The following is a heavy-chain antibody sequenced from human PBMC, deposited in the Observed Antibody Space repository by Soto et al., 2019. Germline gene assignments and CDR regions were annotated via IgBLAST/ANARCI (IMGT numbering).Heavy chain of an antibody. Sequence: SVKVSCKASGGTFSSYAISWVRQAPGQGLEWMGGIIPIFGTANYAQKFQGRVTITADESTSTAYMELSSLRSEDTAVYYCASEGYRYPPLHYYYYGMDVWGQGTTVTVSS. CDR1: GGTFSSYA. CDR2: IIPIFGTA. J-gene: IGHJ6*02. D-gene: IGHD6-13*01. V-gene: IGHV1-69*13. CDR3: ASEGYRYPPLHYYYYGMDV.